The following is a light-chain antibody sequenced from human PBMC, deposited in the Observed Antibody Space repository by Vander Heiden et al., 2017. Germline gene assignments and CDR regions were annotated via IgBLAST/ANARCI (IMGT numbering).Light chain of an antibody. CDR3: AAWDDTLNGVV. J-gene: IGLJ2*01. CDR2: TNN. V-gene: IGLV1-44*01. Sequence: QSVLTQPPSASGTPGQRVTISCSGSSSNIGSYTVHWYQQLPGTGPKLLIYTNNQRPSGVPDRFSGSKSGTSASLAISGLQSEDEADYHCAAWDDTLNGVVFGGGTKLSVL. CDR1: SSNIGSYT.